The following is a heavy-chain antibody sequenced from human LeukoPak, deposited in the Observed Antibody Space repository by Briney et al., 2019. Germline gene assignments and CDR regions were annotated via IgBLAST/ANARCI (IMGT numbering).Heavy chain of an antibody. J-gene: IGHJ4*02. D-gene: IGHD5-24*01. CDR1: GIIVSSNY. Sequence: GGSLRLSCAASGIIVSSNYLSWVRQAPGKGLERVSAIYREGTPYYTDSVKGRFTISRDNSKNTMYLQMNSLRAEDTAVYYCVTQVDATTIFDYWGQGTLVTVSS. CDR3: VTQVDATTIFDY. V-gene: IGHV3-66*02. CDR2: IYREGTP.